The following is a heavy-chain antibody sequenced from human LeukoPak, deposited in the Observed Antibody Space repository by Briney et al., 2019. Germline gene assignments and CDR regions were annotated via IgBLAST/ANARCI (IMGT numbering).Heavy chain of an antibody. Sequence: SVKVSCKASGDTFSTNVISWVRQVPGQGLEWMGGLIPLFGTAHYAQKLQGRVTITTDESTSTAYMVLSSLRSDDTAVYYCARGGGPYASTGFFAGPYDYWGQGTLVSVSS. D-gene: IGHD2-2*01. CDR3: ARGGGPYASTGFFAGPYDY. J-gene: IGHJ4*02. CDR1: GDTFSTNV. V-gene: IGHV1-69*05. CDR2: LIPLFGTA.